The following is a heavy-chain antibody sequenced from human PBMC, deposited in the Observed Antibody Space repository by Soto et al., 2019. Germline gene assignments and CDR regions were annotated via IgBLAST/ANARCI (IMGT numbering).Heavy chain of an antibody. Sequence: GASVKVSCKASGGTFSSYAISWVRQAPGQGLEWMGGIIPIFGTANYAQKFQGRVTITADESTSTAYMELSSLRSEDTAVYYCARVDVLRFLEWFDPWGQGTLVTVSS. V-gene: IGHV1-69*01. D-gene: IGHD3-3*01. J-gene: IGHJ5*02. CDR1: GGTFSSYA. CDR2: IIPIFGTA. CDR3: ARVDVLRFLEWFDP.